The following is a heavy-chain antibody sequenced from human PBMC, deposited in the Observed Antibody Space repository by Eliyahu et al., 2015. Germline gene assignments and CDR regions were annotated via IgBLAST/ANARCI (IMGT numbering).Heavy chain of an antibody. CDR3: ARGLKVPSF. Sequence: QVQLQESGPGLVRPSETVSLTCTXSGGSMSPYYWTWIRQPPGKGLEWIGYMYYNENPNYTPSLKSRVTISVDTSKNKFSLKLSSVTAADTAVYYCARGLKVPSFWGQGTLVTVSS. CDR1: GGSMSPYY. CDR2: MYYNENP. D-gene: IGHD2-2*01. V-gene: IGHV4-59*01. J-gene: IGHJ4*02.